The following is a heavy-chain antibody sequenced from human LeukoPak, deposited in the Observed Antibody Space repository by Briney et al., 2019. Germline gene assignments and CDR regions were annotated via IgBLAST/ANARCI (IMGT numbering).Heavy chain of an antibody. CDR1: GFTFSSYA. V-gene: IGHV3-49*04. Sequence: GGSLRLSCAASGFTFSSYAMSWVRQAPGKGLEWVGFIRSKAYGGTTEYAASVKGRFTISRDDSKSIAYLQMNSLKTEDTAVYYCTRDRPAEGWLVRDPVFDYWGQGTLVTVSS. CDR3: TRDRPAEGWLVRDPVFDY. CDR2: IRSKAYGGTT. D-gene: IGHD6-19*01. J-gene: IGHJ4*02.